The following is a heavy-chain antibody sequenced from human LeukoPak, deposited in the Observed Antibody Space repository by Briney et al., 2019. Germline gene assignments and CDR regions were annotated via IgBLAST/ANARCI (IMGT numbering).Heavy chain of an antibody. Sequence: ASVKVSCKASGYTFTSYDINWVRQATGQGLEWMGWMNPNSGNTGYAQKFQGRVTMTRNTSISTAYMELSSLRSEDTAVYYCARGVASSSWCNYYYYYMDVWGKGTTVTVSS. J-gene: IGHJ6*03. CDR1: GYTFTSYD. D-gene: IGHD6-13*01. CDR3: ARGVASSSWCNYYYYYMDV. V-gene: IGHV1-8*01. CDR2: MNPNSGNT.